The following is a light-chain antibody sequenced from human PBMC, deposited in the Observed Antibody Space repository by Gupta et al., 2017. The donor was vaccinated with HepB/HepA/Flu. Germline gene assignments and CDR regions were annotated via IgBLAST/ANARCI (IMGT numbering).Light chain of an antibody. CDR2: KAS. CDR3: HQDNSYSPFS. V-gene: IGKV1-5*03. CDR1: QSISSW. J-gene: IGKJ2*03. Sequence: ETQMTQSPCTLSASVGDRVTITCRASQSISSWLAWYQQKPGKAPRLLIYKASRLARGVTSRFSGSGAATAFTLTTIIRQQDHFAAYYCHQDNSYSPFSFGQGTKLEIK.